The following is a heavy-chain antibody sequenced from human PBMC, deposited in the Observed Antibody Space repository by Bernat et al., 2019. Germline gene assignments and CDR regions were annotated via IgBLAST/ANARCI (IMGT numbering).Heavy chain of an antibody. V-gene: IGHV3-30-3*01. CDR3: EVGVYCISTSCYEDAFDI. CDR2: ISYDGSNK. D-gene: IGHD2-2*01. CDR1: GFTFSSHA. Sequence: QVQLAESGGGAVQPGGSLRLSCAASGFTFSSHAMHWVRQAPGKGLEWVAVISYDGSNKYYADSVKGRFTISRDNSKNTLYLQMNSLGAEDTAVYYCEVGVYCISTSCYEDAFDIWGQGTMVTVSS. J-gene: IGHJ3*02.